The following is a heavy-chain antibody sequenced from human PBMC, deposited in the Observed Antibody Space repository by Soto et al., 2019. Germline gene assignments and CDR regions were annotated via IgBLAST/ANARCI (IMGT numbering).Heavy chain of an antibody. CDR3: AHRYYYDSSEYPREFDY. D-gene: IGHD3-22*01. Sequence: ESGPTLVNPTQTLTLTCTFSGFSLSTSGVGVGWIRQPPGKALEWLALIYWDDDKRYSPSLKSRLTITKDTSKNQVVLTMTNMDPVDTATYYCAHRYYYDSSEYPREFDYWGQGTLVTV. CDR2: IYWDDDK. J-gene: IGHJ4*02. CDR1: GFSLSTSGVG. V-gene: IGHV2-5*02.